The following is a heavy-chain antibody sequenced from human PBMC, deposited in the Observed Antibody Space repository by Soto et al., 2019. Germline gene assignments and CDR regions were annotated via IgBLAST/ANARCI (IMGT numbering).Heavy chain of an antibody. J-gene: IGHJ5*02. CDR2: IIPILGIA. Sequence: QVQLVQSGAEVKKPGSSVKVSCKASGGTFSSYTISWVRQAPGQGLEWMGRIIPILGIANYAQKFQGRVTITADKSTSTAYMELSSLRSEDTAVYYCAREAYSSGWYGDVGWFDPWGQGTLVTVSS. D-gene: IGHD6-19*01. V-gene: IGHV1-69*08. CDR3: AREAYSSGWYGDVGWFDP. CDR1: GGTFSSYT.